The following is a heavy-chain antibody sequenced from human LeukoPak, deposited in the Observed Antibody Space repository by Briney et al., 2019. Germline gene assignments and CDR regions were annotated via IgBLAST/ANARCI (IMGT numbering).Heavy chain of an antibody. V-gene: IGHV3-23*01. J-gene: IGHJ4*02. D-gene: IGHD3-22*01. CDR1: GFTFSNYA. CDR2: ISGSGDNT. CDR3: ARDRPRPGYDSSGYYYSDYFDY. Sequence: GGSLRLSCAASGFTFSNYAMSWVRQAPGKGLEWVSAISGSGDNTYYADSVKGRFTVSRDNSKNTLYVQMKSLRAEDTAVYYCARDRPRPGYDSSGYYYSDYFDYWGQGTLVTVSS.